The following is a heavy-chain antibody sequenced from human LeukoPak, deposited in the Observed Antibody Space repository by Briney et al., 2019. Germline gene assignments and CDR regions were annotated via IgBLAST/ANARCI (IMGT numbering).Heavy chain of an antibody. D-gene: IGHD3-10*02. CDR2: ISSSGSTI. J-gene: IGHJ6*04. CDR1: GFTFSSYE. CDR3: AELGITMNGGV. Sequence: PGGSLRLSCAASGFTFSSYEMHWVRQAPGEGLEWVSYISSSGSTIYYADSVQVRFTISRDNAKNSLYLQMNSLRAEDTAVYYCAELGITMNGGVWGRGTTVTISS. V-gene: IGHV3-48*03.